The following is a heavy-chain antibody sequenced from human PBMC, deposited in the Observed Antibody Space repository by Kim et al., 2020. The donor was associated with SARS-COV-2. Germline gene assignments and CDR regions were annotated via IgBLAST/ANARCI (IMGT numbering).Heavy chain of an antibody. CDR2: IWYDGSNK. CDR3: ARGTDFLDYGDYGYGMDV. Sequence: GGSLRLSCAASGFTFSSYGMHWVRQAPGKGLEWVAVIWYDGSNKYYADSVKGRFTISRDNSKNTLYLQMNSLRAEDTAVYYCARGTDFLDYGDYGYGMDVWGQGTTVTVSS. J-gene: IGHJ6*02. V-gene: IGHV3-33*01. D-gene: IGHD4-17*01. CDR1: GFTFSSYG.